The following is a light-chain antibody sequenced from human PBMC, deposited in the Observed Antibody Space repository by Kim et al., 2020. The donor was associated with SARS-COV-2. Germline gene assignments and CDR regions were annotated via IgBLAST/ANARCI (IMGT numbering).Light chain of an antibody. CDR3: TSYTSSITWV. Sequence: GQSITMSCTGTRSDVGGYNYVSWYQQHPGKAPKLMVYAVSTRPSGVSNRFSGSKSGNTASLTISGLQAEDEADYYCTSYTSSITWVFGGGPQLTVL. J-gene: IGLJ3*02. CDR2: AVS. CDR1: RSDVGGYNY. V-gene: IGLV2-14*04.